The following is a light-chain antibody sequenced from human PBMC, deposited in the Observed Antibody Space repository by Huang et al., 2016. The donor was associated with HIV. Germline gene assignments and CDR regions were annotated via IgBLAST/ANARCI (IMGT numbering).Light chain of an antibody. Sequence: EIVMTQSPATLSLSPGERATLSCRASQSVNSKLAWYQQKPGQAPRRLIYVASTRATGVPGRFSGSVSGTDFTLTISSLQSEDFAVYYCQQYSKWPPNTFGQGTKLESK. CDR1: QSVNSK. CDR2: VAS. CDR3: QQYSKWPPNT. J-gene: IGKJ2*01. V-gene: IGKV3-15*01.